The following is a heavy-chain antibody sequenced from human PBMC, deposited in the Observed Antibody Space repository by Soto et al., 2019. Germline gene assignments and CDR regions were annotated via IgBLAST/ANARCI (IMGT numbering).Heavy chain of an antibody. V-gene: IGHV3-23*01. Sequence: PGGSLRLSCAASGFTVSSYAMSWVRQAPGKGLEWVSAISGSGGSTYYADSVKGRFTISRDNSKNTLYLQMNSLRAEDTAVYYCAKTTHQLLRNYFDYWGQGTLVTVSS. CDR2: ISGSGGST. D-gene: IGHD2-2*01. CDR3: AKTTHQLLRNYFDY. CDR1: GFTVSSYA. J-gene: IGHJ4*02.